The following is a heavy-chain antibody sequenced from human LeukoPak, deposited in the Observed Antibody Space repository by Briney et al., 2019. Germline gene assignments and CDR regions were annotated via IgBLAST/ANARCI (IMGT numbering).Heavy chain of an antibody. Sequence: GGSLRLSCAASGFTLSSYGVHWVPHAPGRALVCVAVIWDGGSNNDDADSVKGRFIISRDNSKNKLYLQMKSLRAEDTAAYYCARGRLAVAGTGGMDVWGQGTTVTVSS. V-gene: IGHV3-33*01. CDR1: GFTLSSYG. CDR3: ARGRLAVAGTGGMDV. CDR2: IWDGGSNN. D-gene: IGHD6-19*01. J-gene: IGHJ6*02.